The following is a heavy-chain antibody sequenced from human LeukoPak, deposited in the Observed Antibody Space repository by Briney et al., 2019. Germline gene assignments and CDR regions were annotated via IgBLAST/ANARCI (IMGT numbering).Heavy chain of an antibody. V-gene: IGHV4-30-4*01. Sequence: PSETLSLTCTVSGGSISSGDRYWSWIRQSPGKGLEWIGYIYSTGNTYYNPSLKSRVIISVDTSKNQFSLDVTSVTAADTAMYCCARKGPATIADYWGRGTLVTVSS. CDR2: IYSTGNT. J-gene: IGHJ4*02. CDR1: GGSISSGDRY. CDR3: ARKGPATIADY. D-gene: IGHD4-11*01.